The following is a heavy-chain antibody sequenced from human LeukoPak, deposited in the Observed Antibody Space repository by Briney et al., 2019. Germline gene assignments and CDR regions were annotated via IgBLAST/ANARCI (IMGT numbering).Heavy chain of an antibody. CDR3: AREGSSSGWYNY. CDR1: RYTFTGYY. V-gene: IGHV1-2*02. CDR2: INPNSGGT. J-gene: IGHJ4*02. Sequence: ASVKVSCKASRYTFTGYYMHWVRQAPGQGLEWMGWINPNSGGTNYAQKFQGRVTMTRDTSISTAYMELSRLRSDDTAVYYCAREGSSSGWYNYWGQGTLVTVSS. D-gene: IGHD6-19*01.